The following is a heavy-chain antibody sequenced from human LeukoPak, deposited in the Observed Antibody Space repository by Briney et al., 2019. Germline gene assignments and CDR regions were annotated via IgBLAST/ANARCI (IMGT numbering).Heavy chain of an antibody. Sequence: SQTLSLTCTVSGGSVSSSTYYWSWIRQPAGKGLEWLGRVSASGSATYNPSLKSRVTISVDTSKNQFSLNLSSVTAADTALYYCARQSGDTALVTRAFDIWRQGTMVTVSS. V-gene: IGHV4-61*02. CDR3: ARQSGDTALVTRAFDI. CDR2: VSASGSA. J-gene: IGHJ3*02. D-gene: IGHD5-18*01. CDR1: GGSVSSSTYY.